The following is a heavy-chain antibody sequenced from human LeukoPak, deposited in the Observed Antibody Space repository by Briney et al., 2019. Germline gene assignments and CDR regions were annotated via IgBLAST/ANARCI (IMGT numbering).Heavy chain of an antibody. D-gene: IGHD5-12*01. Sequence: PGGSLRLSCAASGFTFSSYAMSWVRQAPGKGLEWVSAISGSGGSTYYADSVKGRFTISRDNSKSTLYLQMNSLRAEDTAVYYCAKYRGYGMDCSDYWGQGTLVTVSS. CDR3: AKYRGYGMDCSDY. J-gene: IGHJ4*02. CDR1: GFTFSSYA. V-gene: IGHV3-23*01. CDR2: ISGSGGST.